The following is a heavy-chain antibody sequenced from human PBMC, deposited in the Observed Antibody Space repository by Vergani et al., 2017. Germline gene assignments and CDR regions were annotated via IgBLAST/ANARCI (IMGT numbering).Heavy chain of an antibody. CDR3: ARDRTYYDFWSGHPHLPRYFQH. V-gene: IGHV3-7*03. D-gene: IGHD3-3*01. CDR2: IKQDGSEK. CDR1: GFTFSSYW. J-gene: IGHJ1*01. Sequence: EVQLVESGGGLVQPGGSLRLSCAASGFTFSSYWMSWVRQAPGKGLEWVANIKQDGSEKYYVDSVKGRFTISRDNAKNSLYLQMNSLRAEDTAVYYCARDRTYYDFWSGHPHLPRYFQHWGQGTLVTVSS.